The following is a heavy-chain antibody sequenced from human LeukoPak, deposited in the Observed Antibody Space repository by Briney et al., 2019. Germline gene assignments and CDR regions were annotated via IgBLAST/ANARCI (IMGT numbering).Heavy chain of an antibody. CDR3: ARRRYYDGSGYLE. D-gene: IGHD3-22*01. CDR2: IYYSGRT. J-gene: IGHJ1*01. Sequence: SETLSLTCSVSGDSVSRSDSYWDWIRQPPGKGLEWIGTIYYSGRTYYSPSLKSRVTMSVDPSNNQFSLNLRSVTAADTALYYCARRRYYDGSGYLERGQGTLLSVSS. V-gene: IGHV4-39*01. CDR1: GDSVSRSDSY.